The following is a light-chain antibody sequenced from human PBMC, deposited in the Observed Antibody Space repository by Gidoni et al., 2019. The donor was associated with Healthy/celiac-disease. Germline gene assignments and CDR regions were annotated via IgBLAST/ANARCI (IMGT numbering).Light chain of an antibody. CDR2: GAS. Sequence: EIVLTKSPGTLSLSPGERATLACRASQSVSSSYLAWYQQKHGQAPRLLIYGASSRATGIPDRFSGSGSGTDFTLTISRLEPEDFAVYYCQQYGSSPLTFGGGTKVEIK. CDR1: QSVSSSY. CDR3: QQYGSSPLT. V-gene: IGKV3-20*01. J-gene: IGKJ4*01.